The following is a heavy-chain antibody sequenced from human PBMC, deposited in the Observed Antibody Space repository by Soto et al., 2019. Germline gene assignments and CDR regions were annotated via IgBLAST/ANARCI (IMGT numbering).Heavy chain of an antibody. V-gene: IGHV4-34*01. CDR1: GGSFSGYY. Sequence: SETLSLTCAVYGGSFSGYYWSWIRQPPGKGLEWIGEINHSGSTNYNPSLKSRVTISVDTSKNQFSLKLSSVTAADTAVYYCARQAITYYYDSSGYNYYYGMDVWGQGTTVT. CDR3: ARQAITYYYDSSGYNYYYGMDV. CDR2: INHSGST. J-gene: IGHJ6*02. D-gene: IGHD3-22*01.